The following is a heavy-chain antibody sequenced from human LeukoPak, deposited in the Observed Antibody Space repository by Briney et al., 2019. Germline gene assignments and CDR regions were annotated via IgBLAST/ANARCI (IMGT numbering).Heavy chain of an antibody. CDR3: ARGGDNYDILTQ. J-gene: IGHJ4*02. CDR2: INPHSSGT. CDR1: EYIFTDYY. D-gene: IGHD3-9*01. Sequence: ASMKVSCKASEYIFTDYYIHWVRQAPGQGLEWMGWINPHSSGTNYAQKFQDRVTMTGDTSISTAYMELSRLISDDTAIYYCARGGDNYDILTQWGQGTLVTVSS. V-gene: IGHV1-2*02.